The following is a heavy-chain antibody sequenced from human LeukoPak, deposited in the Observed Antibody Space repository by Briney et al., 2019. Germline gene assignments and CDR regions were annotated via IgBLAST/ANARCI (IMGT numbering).Heavy chain of an antibody. CDR3: ARQIVVIRSTMGYVGYSWLDP. Sequence: SETLSLTCTISGGSISSYYWRWIRHPPGKGLEWIGYISTSGSTNYNPSLKSRVTISVDTSKNQFSLKLSSVTAADTAVYYCARQIVVIRSTMGYVGYSWLDPWGQGTLVTVSS. D-gene: IGHD2-2*01. J-gene: IGHJ5*02. CDR2: ISTSGST. CDR1: GGSISSYY. V-gene: IGHV4-4*09.